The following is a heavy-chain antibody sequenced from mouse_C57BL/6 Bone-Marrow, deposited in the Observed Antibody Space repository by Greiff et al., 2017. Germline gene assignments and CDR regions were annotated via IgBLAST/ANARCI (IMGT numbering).Heavy chain of an antibody. D-gene: IGHD2-4*01. CDR2: ISSGGSYT. Sequence: EVNVVESGGDLVKPGGSLKLSCAASGFTFSSYGMSWVRQTPDKRLEWVATISSGGSYTYYPDSVKGRFTISRDNAKNTLYLQMSSLKSEDTAMYYCARRDDYDDYYAMDYWGQGTSVTVYS. J-gene: IGHJ4*01. CDR1: GFTFSSYG. V-gene: IGHV5-6*02. CDR3: ARRDDYDDYYAMDY.